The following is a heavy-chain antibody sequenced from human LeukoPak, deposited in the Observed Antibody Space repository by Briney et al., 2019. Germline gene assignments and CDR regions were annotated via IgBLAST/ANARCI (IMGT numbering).Heavy chain of an antibody. CDR1: GGSISSGDYY. V-gene: IGHV4-30-4*01. J-gene: IGHJ4*02. D-gene: IGHD3-22*01. CDR2: ISYSGGT. Sequence: PSETLSLTCTVSGGSISSGDYYWSWIRQPPGKGLEWFGYISYSGGTYYNPSLKSRLTTSVDTSKNQFSLKLTSVTAADTAVYYCARETYYYDSSGYSPDYWGQGTLVTVSS. CDR3: ARETYYYDSSGYSPDY.